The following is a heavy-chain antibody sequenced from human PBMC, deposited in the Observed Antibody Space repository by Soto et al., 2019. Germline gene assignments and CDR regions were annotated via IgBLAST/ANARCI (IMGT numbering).Heavy chain of an antibody. Sequence: SETLSLTCTVSGGSISSYYWSWIRQPPGKGLEWIGYIYYSGSTNYNPSLKSRVTISVDTSKNQFSLKLSSVTAADTAVYYCARRHFNFAWSSNWFDPWGQGTLVTVSS. D-gene: IGHD3-9*01. CDR3: ARRHFNFAWSSNWFDP. J-gene: IGHJ5*02. CDR2: IYYSGST. CDR1: GGSISSYY. V-gene: IGHV4-59*08.